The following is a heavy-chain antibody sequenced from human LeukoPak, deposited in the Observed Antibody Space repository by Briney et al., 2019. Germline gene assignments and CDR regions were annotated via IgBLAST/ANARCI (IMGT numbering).Heavy chain of an antibody. CDR2: IWYDGSNK. D-gene: IGHD6-13*01. CDR3: ARDPPHYSSSWYYFDY. V-gene: IGHV3-33*01. CDR1: GFTFSNYG. J-gene: IGHJ4*02. Sequence: GRSLRLSCAASGFTFSNYGMHWVRQAPGKGLEWVAVIWYDGSNKYYADSVKGRFTISRDYSKNTLYLQMNSLRAEDTALYYCARDPPHYSSSWYYFDYWGQGTLVTVPS.